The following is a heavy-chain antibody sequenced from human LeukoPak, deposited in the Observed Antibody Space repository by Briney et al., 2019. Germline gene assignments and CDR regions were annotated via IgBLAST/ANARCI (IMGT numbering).Heavy chain of an antibody. J-gene: IGHJ4*02. D-gene: IGHD2/OR15-2a*01. CDR1: GFTFSNYV. CDR2: ISSNGGST. CDR3: VRDFSEKYSFDY. Sequence: GGSLRLSCSASGFTFSNYVMHRVRQAPGKGLEYVSGISSNGGSTYYADSVKGRFTISRDNSKNTLYLQMSSLRVEDTAVYYCVRDFSEKYSFDYWGQGTLVTVSS. V-gene: IGHV3-64D*09.